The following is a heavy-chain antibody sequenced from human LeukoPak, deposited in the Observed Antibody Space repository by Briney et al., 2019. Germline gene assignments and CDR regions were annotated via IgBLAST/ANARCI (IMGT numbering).Heavy chain of an antibody. CDR3: ARVTYYYDSSVGGTYYYYFDY. CDR2: TYYRSKWYN. Sequence: SQTLSLTCAISGDSVSSNSAAWNWIRQSPSRGLEWLGRTYYRSKWYNDYAVSVKSRITVNPDTSKNQFSLQLNSVTPEDTAVYYCARVTYYYDSSVGGTYYYYFDYWGQGTLVTVSS. CDR1: GDSVSSNSAA. J-gene: IGHJ4*02. V-gene: IGHV6-1*01. D-gene: IGHD3-22*01.